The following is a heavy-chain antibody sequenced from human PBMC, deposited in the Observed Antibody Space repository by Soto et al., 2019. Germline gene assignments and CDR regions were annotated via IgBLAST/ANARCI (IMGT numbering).Heavy chain of an antibody. D-gene: IGHD5-18*01. CDR3: ARGRGYSYGDFDY. J-gene: IGHJ4*02. V-gene: IGHV1-69*13. Sequence: SVKVSCKASGGTFSSYAISWVRQAPGQGLEWMGGIIPIFGTANYAQKFQGRVTITADESTSTAYMELSSLRSEDTAVYYCARGRGYSYGDFDYWGQGTLVPVSS. CDR2: IIPIFGTA. CDR1: GGTFSSYA.